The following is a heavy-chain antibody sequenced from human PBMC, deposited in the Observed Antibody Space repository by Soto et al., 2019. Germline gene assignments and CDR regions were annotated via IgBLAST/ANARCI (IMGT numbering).Heavy chain of an antibody. CDR3: ARVQSTGSDAYCFDP. V-gene: IGHV3-11*06. CDR1: GFTFSDYY. D-gene: IGHD3-16*01. J-gene: IGHJ5*02. Sequence: GGSLRLSCAASGFTFSDYYMSWIRQAPGKGLEWVSYISSSSSYTNYADSVKGRFTISRDNAKNSLYLQMNSLRAEDTAVYYCARVQSTGSDAYCFDPWGQGTLVTVSS. CDR2: ISSSSSYT.